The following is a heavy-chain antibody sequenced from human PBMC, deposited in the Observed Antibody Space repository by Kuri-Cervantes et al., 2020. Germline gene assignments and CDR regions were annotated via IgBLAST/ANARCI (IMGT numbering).Heavy chain of an antibody. Sequence: GESLKISCAASGFTVSSNYMSWVRQAPGKGLEWVGRIKSKTDGGTTDYAAPVKGRFTISRDDSKNTLYLQMNSLRAEDTAVYYCARRLWFGALPDAFDLWGQGTMVTVSS. J-gene: IGHJ3*01. V-gene: IGHV3-15*01. CDR2: IKSKTDGGTT. D-gene: IGHD3-10*01. CDR3: ARRLWFGALPDAFDL. CDR1: GFTVSSNY.